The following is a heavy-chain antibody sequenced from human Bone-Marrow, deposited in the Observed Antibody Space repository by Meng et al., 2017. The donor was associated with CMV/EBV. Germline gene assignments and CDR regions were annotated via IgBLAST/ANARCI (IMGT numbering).Heavy chain of an antibody. V-gene: IGHV3-30-3*01. Sequence: SCAASGFTFSSYAMHWVRQAPGKGLEWVAVISYDGSNKYYADSVKGRFTISRDNSKNTLYLQMNSLRAEDTAVYYCARDRNIVVGYGMDVWGQGTTVTVSS. J-gene: IGHJ6*02. CDR1: GFTFSSYA. CDR3: ARDRNIVVGYGMDV. D-gene: IGHD2-2*01. CDR2: ISYDGSNK.